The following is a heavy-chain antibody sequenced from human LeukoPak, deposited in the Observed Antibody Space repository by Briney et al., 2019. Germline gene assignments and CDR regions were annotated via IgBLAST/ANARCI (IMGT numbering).Heavy chain of an antibody. CDR2: IYTSGSN. Sequence: PSETLSLTCNVSGDSISSSSYYWSWIRVPPGKGLEWIGRIYTSGSNNYNPSLKSRVTISVDTSKNQSSLKLSSVTAADTAVYYCARTTEGGYTYDYFYYYYMDVWGKGTTVTISS. D-gene: IGHD5-18*01. V-gene: IGHV4-39*07. CDR1: GDSISSSSYY. J-gene: IGHJ6*03. CDR3: ARTTEGGYTYDYFYYYYMDV.